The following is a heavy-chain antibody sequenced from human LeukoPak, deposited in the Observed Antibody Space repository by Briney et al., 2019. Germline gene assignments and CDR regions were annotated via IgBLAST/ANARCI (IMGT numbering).Heavy chain of an antibody. V-gene: IGHV3-20*01. CDR2: INWNGGST. D-gene: IGHD3-10*01. Sequence: GGSLRLSCAASGFTFGDYGMSWVRQAPGKGLEWVSGINWNGGSTGYADSVKGRCTISRDNAKNSLYLQMNSLRAEDTALYHCARDPYYGSGSSTMDVWGKGTTVTVSS. CDR1: GFTFGDYG. J-gene: IGHJ6*03. CDR3: ARDPYYGSGSSTMDV.